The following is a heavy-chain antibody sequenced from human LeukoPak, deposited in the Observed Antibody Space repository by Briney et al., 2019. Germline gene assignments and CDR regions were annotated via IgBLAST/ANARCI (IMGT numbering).Heavy chain of an antibody. D-gene: IGHD6-13*01. CDR3: ARLTSSWSFDY. V-gene: IGHV5-51*01. J-gene: IGHJ4*02. CDR1: GYSFTNYW. CDR2: ISPDGSDT. Sequence: GESLKISCKGSGYSFTNYWIGWVRHMPGKGLEWIGIISPDGSDTRYSPSFQGQVTISADTSITTAYLQWSSLKASDTAMYYCARLTSSWSFDYWGQGTLVTVSS.